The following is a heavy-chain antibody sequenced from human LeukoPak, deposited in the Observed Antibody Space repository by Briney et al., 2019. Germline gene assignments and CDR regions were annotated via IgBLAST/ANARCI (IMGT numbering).Heavy chain of an antibody. D-gene: IGHD1-26*01. Sequence: KTSETLFLTCTVSGGSISSYYWSWIRQPPGKGLEWIGYIYYSGSTNYNPSLKSRVTISVDTSKNQFSLKLSSVTVADTAVYYCARVSGSYSDWYFDYWGQGTLVTVSS. CDR1: GGSISSYY. V-gene: IGHV4-59*01. CDR3: ARVSGSYSDWYFDY. CDR2: IYYSGST. J-gene: IGHJ4*02.